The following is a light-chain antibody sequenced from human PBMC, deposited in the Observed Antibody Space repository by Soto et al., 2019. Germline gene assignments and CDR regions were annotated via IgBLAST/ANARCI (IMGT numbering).Light chain of an antibody. CDR2: KAS. CDR3: QQYNSYSRT. V-gene: IGKV1-5*03. Sequence: QRPECPSTLAASVGDRVTIDCRASQSSSSWLAWYQQKPGKAPKLLIYKASSLESGVPSRFSGSGSGTEFTLTISSLQPDDFATYYCQQYNSYSRTFGQGTKVDIK. J-gene: IGKJ1*01. CDR1: QSSSSW.